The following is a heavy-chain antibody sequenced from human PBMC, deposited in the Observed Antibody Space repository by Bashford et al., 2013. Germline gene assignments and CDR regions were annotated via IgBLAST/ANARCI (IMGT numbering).Heavy chain of an antibody. Sequence: SETLSLTCAVYGGSFSGYYWSWIRQPPREGAWSGLGKVNHSGSTNYNPSLKSRVTISVDTSKNQFSLKLSSVTAADTAVYYCARGVVGPYYDFWSLSYYYYGMDVWGQGTTVTVSS. CDR2: VNHSGST. J-gene: IGHJ6*02. D-gene: IGHD3-3*01. CDR1: GGSFSGYY. V-gene: IGHV4-34*01. CDR3: ARGVVGPYYDFWSLSYYYYGMDV.